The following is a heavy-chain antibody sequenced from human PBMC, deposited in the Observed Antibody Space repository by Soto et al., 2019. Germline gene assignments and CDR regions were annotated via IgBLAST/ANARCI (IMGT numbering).Heavy chain of an antibody. CDR1: GFTFSNYA. V-gene: IGHV3-23*01. Sequence: EVQLLESGGGLVQPGGSLRLSCAASGFTFSNYAMKWVRQAPGKGLEWVSVIGSGGDGIHYADSVEGRFTISRDNSMNTGNLQLNSLRAEDTAVYYCATYGQPLMDYWGQGTLVAVSS. CDR2: IGSGGDGI. CDR3: ATYGQPLMDY. J-gene: IGHJ4*02. D-gene: IGHD4-17*01.